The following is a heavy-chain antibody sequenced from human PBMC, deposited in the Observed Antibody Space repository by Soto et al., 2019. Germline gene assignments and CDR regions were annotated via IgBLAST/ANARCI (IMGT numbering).Heavy chain of an antibody. CDR2: ISGSGGST. V-gene: IGHV3-23*01. CDR3: AKTLRWLVQCPDY. CDR1: GFTFSSYA. J-gene: IGHJ4*02. D-gene: IGHD6-19*01. Sequence: PGGSVRLSCAASGFTFSSYAMSWVRQAPGKGLEWVSAISGSGGSTYYADSVKGRFTISRDNSKNTLYLQMNSLRAEDTAVYYCAKTLRWLVQCPDYWGQGTLVTVSS.